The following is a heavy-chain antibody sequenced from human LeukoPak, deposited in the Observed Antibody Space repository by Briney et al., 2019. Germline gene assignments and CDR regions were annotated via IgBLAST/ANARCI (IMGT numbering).Heavy chain of an antibody. CDR2: INPNSGGT. Sequence: ASVKVSCKASGYTFTSYDINWVRQAPGQGLEWMGWINPNSGGTNYAQKFQGWVTMTRDTSISTAYMELSRLRSDDTAVYYCARDFKRITMVRGAFDYWGQGTLVTVSS. V-gene: IGHV1-2*04. D-gene: IGHD3-10*01. CDR3: ARDFKRITMVRGAFDY. J-gene: IGHJ4*02. CDR1: GYTFTSYD.